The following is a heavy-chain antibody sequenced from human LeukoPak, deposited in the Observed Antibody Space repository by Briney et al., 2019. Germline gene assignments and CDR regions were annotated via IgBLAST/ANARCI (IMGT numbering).Heavy chain of an antibody. CDR3: ARGGSYFFSVDY. CDR2: IYTSGTT. CDR1: GFTVSSDY. J-gene: IGHJ4*02. D-gene: IGHD1-26*01. V-gene: IGHV3-53*01. Sequence: GGSLRLSCAASGFTVSSDYMSWVRQAPGKGLEWVSIIYTSGTTYYADSVKGRFTISRDNSKNTLYLQMNSLRAEDTAVYPCARGGSYFFSVDYWGQGTLVTVSS.